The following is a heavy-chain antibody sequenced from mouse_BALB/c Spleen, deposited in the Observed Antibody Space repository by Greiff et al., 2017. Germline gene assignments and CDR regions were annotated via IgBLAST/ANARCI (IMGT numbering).Heavy chain of an antibody. J-gene: IGHJ4*01. CDR2: INPSTGYT. Sequence: QVQLKESGAELAKPGASVKMSCKASGYTFTSYWMHWVKQRPGQGLEWIGYINPSTGYTEYNQKFKDKATLTADKSSSTAYMQLSSLTSEDSAVYYCARRTVVATDYAMDYWGQGTSVTVSS. CDR3: ARRTVVATDYAMDY. V-gene: IGHV1-7*01. D-gene: IGHD1-1*01. CDR1: GYTFTSYW.